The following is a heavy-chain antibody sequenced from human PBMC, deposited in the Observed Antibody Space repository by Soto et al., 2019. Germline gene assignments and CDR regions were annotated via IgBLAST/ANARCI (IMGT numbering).Heavy chain of an antibody. CDR2: INHSGST. V-gene: IGHV4-34*01. D-gene: IGHD6-13*01. CDR1: GGSFSGYY. Sequence: PSETLSLTCAVYGGSFSGYYWSWIRQPPGKGLEWIGEINHSGSTNYNPSLKSRVTISVDTSKNQFSLKLSSVTAADTAVYYCAGGPGIAAAGTFFDYWGQGTLVTVSS. CDR3: AGGPGIAAAGTFFDY. J-gene: IGHJ4*02.